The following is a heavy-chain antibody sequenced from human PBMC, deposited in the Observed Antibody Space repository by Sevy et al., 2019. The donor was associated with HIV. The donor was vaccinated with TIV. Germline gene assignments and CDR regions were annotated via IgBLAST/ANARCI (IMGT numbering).Heavy chain of an antibody. CDR3: AKDGAVRGYDFWSGYYPSSDY. D-gene: IGHD3-3*01. Sequence: GGSLRLSCAASGFTINDYTMHWVRQAPGKGLEWVSLISWDGGSTNYADSVKGRFTISRDNSKNSLYLQMNSLRTQDTALYYCAKDGAVRGYDFWSGYYPSSDYWGQGTLVTVSS. CDR2: ISWDGGST. V-gene: IGHV3-43*01. CDR1: GFTINDYT. J-gene: IGHJ4*02.